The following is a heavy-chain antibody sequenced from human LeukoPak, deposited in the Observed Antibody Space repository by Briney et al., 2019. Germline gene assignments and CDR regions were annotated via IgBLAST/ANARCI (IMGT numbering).Heavy chain of an antibody. CDR1: GGSISSYY. CDR3: ARSTIFGVAPYYFDY. V-gene: IGHV4-59*08. D-gene: IGHD3-3*01. Sequence: SETLSLTCTVSGGSISSYYWSWIRQPPGKGLEWIGYIYYSGNTNYNPSLKSRVTISVDTSKNQFSLKLSSVTAADTAVYYCARSTIFGVAPYYFDYWGQGTLVTVSS. J-gene: IGHJ4*02. CDR2: IYYSGNT.